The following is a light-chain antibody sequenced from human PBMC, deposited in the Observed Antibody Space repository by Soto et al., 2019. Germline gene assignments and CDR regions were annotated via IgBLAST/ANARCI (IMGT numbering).Light chain of an antibody. CDR3: SSYTSSSPYV. J-gene: IGLJ1*01. CDR1: SSDVGGYNY. V-gene: IGLV2-14*01. CDR2: DVS. Sequence: QCVLTQPASVSGSPGQSITISCTGTSSDVGGYNYVSWYQQHPGKAPKLMIYDVSNRPSGVSNRFSGSKSGNTASLTISGLQAEDEADYYRSSYTSSSPYVFGTGTKVTVL.